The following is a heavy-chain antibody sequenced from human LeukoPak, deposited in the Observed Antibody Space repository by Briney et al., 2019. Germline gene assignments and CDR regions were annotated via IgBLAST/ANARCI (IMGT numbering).Heavy chain of an antibody. CDR2: VYYSGST. D-gene: IGHD2-15*01. J-gene: IGHJ4*02. V-gene: IGHV4-59*01. CDR1: GGSIGSYN. CDR3: ARDRGDITPTTVFDY. Sequence: SETLSLTRTVTGGSIGSYNWSWIRRPPGKGLEWIGYVYYSGSTNYNPSLKSRVTISVDTSKNQLSLKLTSVTAADTAVYYCARDRGDITPTTVFDYWGQGTLVTVSS.